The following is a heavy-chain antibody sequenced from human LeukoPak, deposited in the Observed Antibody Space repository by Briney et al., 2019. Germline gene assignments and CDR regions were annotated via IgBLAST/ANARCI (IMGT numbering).Heavy chain of an antibody. J-gene: IGHJ4*02. CDR1: GYSFTTYW. Sequence: KLGESLKISCKGSGYSFTTYWIGWVRQMPGKGLEWMAIIYPGDSDIRYSPSFQGQVTISADTSISTAYLQWSSLKASDTAMYFCARPGSDWHFDYWGQGTLVTVSS. D-gene: IGHD6-19*01. V-gene: IGHV5-51*01. CDR3: ARPGSDWHFDY. CDR2: IYPGDSDI.